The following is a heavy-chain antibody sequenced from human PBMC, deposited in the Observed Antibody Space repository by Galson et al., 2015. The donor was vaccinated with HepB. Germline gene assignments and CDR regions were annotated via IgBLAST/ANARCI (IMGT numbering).Heavy chain of an antibody. Sequence: SVKVSCKASGGTFSSYAISWVRQAPGQGLEWMGGIIPIFGTANYAQKFQGRVTITADESTSTAYMELSSLRSEDTAVYYCASGYCSSTSCQNYYYYMDVWGKGTTVTVSS. D-gene: IGHD2-2*01. CDR1: GGTFSSYA. CDR3: ASGYCSSTSCQNYYYYMDV. CDR2: IIPIFGTA. V-gene: IGHV1-69*13. J-gene: IGHJ6*03.